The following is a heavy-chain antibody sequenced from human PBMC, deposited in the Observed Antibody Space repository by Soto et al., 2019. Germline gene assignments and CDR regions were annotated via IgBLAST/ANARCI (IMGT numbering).Heavy chain of an antibody. CDR3: ATSSAAPGNY. CDR2: IKKDGSDK. D-gene: IGHD6-13*01. J-gene: IGHJ4*02. V-gene: IGHV3-7*01. CDR1: GFTFSTSW. Sequence: GGSLRLSCAASGFTFSTSWMSWVRQAPGKGLEWVANIKKDGSDKYYVDSVKGRFTVSRDNAVNSLYLQMNSLRAEDTAVYYCATSSAAPGNYWGQGTLVTV.